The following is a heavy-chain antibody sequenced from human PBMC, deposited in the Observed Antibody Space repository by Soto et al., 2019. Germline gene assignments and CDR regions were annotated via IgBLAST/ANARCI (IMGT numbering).Heavy chain of an antibody. CDR2: ISGSDDST. CDR3: AKRSSSSTFDY. J-gene: IGHJ4*02. Sequence: EVQLLESGGGLVQPGESLRLSCAASGFTFSSYAMSWVRQAPGTGLEWVSVISGSDDSTNYADSVKGRFTISRDKSKNTLYLQMNSLRAEDKAVYYCAKRSSSSTFDYWGQGTLVTVSS. V-gene: IGHV3-23*01. CDR1: GFTFSSYA. D-gene: IGHD6-6*01.